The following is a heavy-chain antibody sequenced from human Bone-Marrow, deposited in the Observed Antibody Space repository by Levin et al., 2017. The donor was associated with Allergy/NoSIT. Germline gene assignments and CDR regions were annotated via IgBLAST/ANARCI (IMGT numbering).Heavy chain of an antibody. Sequence: SQTLSLTCTVSGGSITSYYWTWIRQSPEKRLEWIGYIYYSGSTNYNPSLKTRVTMSEDTSKNLFSLNLRSVTAADSAVYYCARATPSGGNSYYYFYMDVWGKGTTVTVSS. CDR2: IYYSGST. J-gene: IGHJ6*03. CDR3: ARATPSGGNSYYYFYMDV. CDR1: GGSITSYY. V-gene: IGHV4-59*01. D-gene: IGHD2-8*02.